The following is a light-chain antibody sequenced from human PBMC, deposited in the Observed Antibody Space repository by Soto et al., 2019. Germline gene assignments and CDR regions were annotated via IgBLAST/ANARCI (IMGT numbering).Light chain of an antibody. CDR1: QSVSSN. CDR2: GAS. CDR3: QQYNNWPRT. J-gene: IGKJ1*01. V-gene: IGKV3-15*01. Sequence: EIGMSQSPATLSVSQGDRATLSCRASQSVSSNLGWYQQKPGQAPRLLIYGASTRATGIPARFSGSGSGTEFTLTISSLQSEDFAVYYCQQYNNWPRTFGQGTKVAIK.